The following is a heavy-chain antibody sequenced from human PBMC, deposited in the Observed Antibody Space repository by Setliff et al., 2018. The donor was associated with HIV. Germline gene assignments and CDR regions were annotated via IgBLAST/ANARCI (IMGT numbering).Heavy chain of an antibody. CDR1: GFIVSSNY. Sequence: GGSLRLSCAASGFIVSSNYMSWVRQAPGKGLEWVSVIYTDGTRYYADSVKGRFTISRDKSKNTLYLQMNSLRTEDTAVYYCAKDPGFSGYGGSGWGQGTLVTVSS. CDR3: AKDPGFSGYGGSG. CDR2: IYTDGTR. D-gene: IGHD5-12*01. V-gene: IGHV3-66*02. J-gene: IGHJ4*02.